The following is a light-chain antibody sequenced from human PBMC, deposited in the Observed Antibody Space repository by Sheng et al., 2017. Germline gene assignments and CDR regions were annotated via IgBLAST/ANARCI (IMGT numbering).Light chain of an antibody. CDR1: QSVSSA. Sequence: EIVMTQSPATLPVSPGERATLSCRASQSVSSALAWYQQKPGQPPRLLIYGASSRATGVPARFIGSGSGTEFTLTINSLQSEDFAVYYCQQYNKWPRTFGQGTKVEIK. J-gene: IGKJ1*01. CDR3: QQYNKWPRT. CDR2: GAS. V-gene: IGKV3-15*01.